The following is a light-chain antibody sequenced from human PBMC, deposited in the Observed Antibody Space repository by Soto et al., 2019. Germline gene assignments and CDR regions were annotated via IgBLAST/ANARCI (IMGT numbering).Light chain of an antibody. Sequence: EIVLTQSPGTLSLYPGERATLSCRASQSVSENYLNWYQQKPGQAPRLLIFGASSRATGIPDRFSGSGSGTDFTLTISRQETEDFAVYHCQQYGSAPHTFGQGTKLEIK. V-gene: IGKV3-20*01. CDR1: QSVSENY. CDR3: QQYGSAPHT. CDR2: GAS. J-gene: IGKJ2*01.